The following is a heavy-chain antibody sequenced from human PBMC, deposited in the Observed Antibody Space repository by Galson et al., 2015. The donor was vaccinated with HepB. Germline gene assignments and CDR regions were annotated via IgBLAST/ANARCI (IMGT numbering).Heavy chain of an antibody. CDR1: GGTFSSYA. V-gene: IGHV1-69*13. Sequence: SVKVSCKASGGTFSSYAISWVRQAPGQGLEWMGGIIPIFGTATYAQKFQGRVTITADESTSTAYMELSSLRSEDTAVYYCARNLFLAVAEDYYYYGMDVWGQGTTVTVSS. CDR2: IIPIFGTA. D-gene: IGHD6-19*01. CDR3: ARNLFLAVAEDYYYYGMDV. J-gene: IGHJ6*02.